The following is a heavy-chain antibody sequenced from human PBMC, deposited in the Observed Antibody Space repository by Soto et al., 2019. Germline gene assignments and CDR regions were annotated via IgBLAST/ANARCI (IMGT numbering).Heavy chain of an antibody. D-gene: IGHD5-18*01. V-gene: IGHV4-39*07. J-gene: IGHJ4*02. Sequence: SETLSLTCTVSGHSIISGSFSWDWIRQPPGKRLEWIGSIYYSGSTYYNPSLKSRVTISVDTSKNQFSLKLSSVTAADTAVYYCARDNGYSYGYNLDHWGQGTLVTVS. CDR2: IYYSGST. CDR1: GHSIISGSFS. CDR3: ARDNGYSYGYNLDH.